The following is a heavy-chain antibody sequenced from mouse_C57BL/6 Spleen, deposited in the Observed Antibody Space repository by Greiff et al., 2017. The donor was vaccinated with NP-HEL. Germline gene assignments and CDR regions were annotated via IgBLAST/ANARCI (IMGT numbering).Heavy chain of an antibody. Sequence: VKLQESGAELVRPGASVKLSCKASGYTFTDYYINWVKQRPGQGLEWIARIYPGSCNTYYNEKFKGKATLTAEKSSSTAYMQLSSLTSEDSAVYFCARSYYGSSYDWYFDVWGTGTTVTVSS. CDR3: ARSYYGSSYDWYFDV. V-gene: IGHV1-76*01. D-gene: IGHD1-1*01. J-gene: IGHJ1*03. CDR2: IYPGSCNT. CDR1: GYTFTDYY.